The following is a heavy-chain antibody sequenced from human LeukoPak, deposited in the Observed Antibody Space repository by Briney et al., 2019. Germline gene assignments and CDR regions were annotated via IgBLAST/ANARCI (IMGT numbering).Heavy chain of an antibody. CDR3: AKCPIWSVTSQLVRAPAQYSYYFDY. Sequence: ASVKVSCKASGYTFTGYYMHWVRQAPGQGLEWMGWINPNSGGTNYAQKFQGRVTMTRDTSIRTAYMELSRLRSDDTAVYYCAKCPIWSVTSQLVRAPAQYSYYFDYWGQGTLVTVSS. CDR1: GYTFTGYY. CDR2: INPNSGGT. D-gene: IGHD6-6*01. J-gene: IGHJ4*02. V-gene: IGHV1-2*02.